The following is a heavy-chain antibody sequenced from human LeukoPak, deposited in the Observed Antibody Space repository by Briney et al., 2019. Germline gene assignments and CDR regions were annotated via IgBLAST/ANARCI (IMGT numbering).Heavy chain of an antibody. D-gene: IGHD3-10*01. CDR3: ARAYYYGSGSYAFDI. CDR1: GGSISSYH. V-gene: IGHV4-59*01. J-gene: IGHJ3*02. CDR2: IYYSGST. Sequence: SETLSLTCTVSGGSISSYHWSWIRQPPGKGLEWIGYIYYSGSTNHNPSLKSRVTISVDTSKNQFSLKLSSVTAADTAVYYCARAYYYGSGSYAFDIWGQETMVTVSS.